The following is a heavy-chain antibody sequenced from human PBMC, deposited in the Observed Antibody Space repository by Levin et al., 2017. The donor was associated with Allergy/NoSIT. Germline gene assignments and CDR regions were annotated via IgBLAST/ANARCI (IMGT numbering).Heavy chain of an antibody. CDR2: ITSDGYTT. CDR3: TARVFDH. V-gene: IGHV3-30*03. J-gene: IGHJ4*02. CDR1: GLSFNTYG. Sequence: GGSLRLSCAVSGLSFNTYGMNWVRQARGKGLEWVALITSDGYTTFYADSVRGRFTISRDNSKSTVYLQMNNLRSDDTAVYYCTARVFDHWGQGTLVTVSS.